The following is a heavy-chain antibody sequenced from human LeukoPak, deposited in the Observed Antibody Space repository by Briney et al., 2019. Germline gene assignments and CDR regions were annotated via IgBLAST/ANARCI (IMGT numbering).Heavy chain of an antibody. CDR2: ISAYNGNT. CDR3: ARDDRGYSHGYRGGTLDY. Sequence: GASVKVSCKASGYTFTSYGISWVRQAPGQGLEWMGWISAYNGNTNYAQKLQGRVTITTDTSTSTAYMELRSLRSDDTAVYYCARDDRGYSHGYRGGTLDYWGQGTLVTVSS. CDR1: GYTFTSYG. V-gene: IGHV1-18*01. J-gene: IGHJ4*02. D-gene: IGHD5-18*01.